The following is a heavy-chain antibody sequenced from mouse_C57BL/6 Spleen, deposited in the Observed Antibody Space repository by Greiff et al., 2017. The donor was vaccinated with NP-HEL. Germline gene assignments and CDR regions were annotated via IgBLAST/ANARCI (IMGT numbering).Heavy chain of an antibody. Sequence: VQLQQSGAELVKPGASVKLSCKASGYTFTSYWMQWVKQRPGQGLEWIGEIDPSDSYTNYNQKFKGKATLTVDTSSSTAYMQLSSLTSEDSAVYYCARRGYYGSSLWAMDYWGQGTSVTVSS. J-gene: IGHJ4*01. V-gene: IGHV1-50*01. D-gene: IGHD1-1*01. CDR2: IDPSDSYT. CDR1: GYTFTSYW. CDR3: ARRGYYGSSLWAMDY.